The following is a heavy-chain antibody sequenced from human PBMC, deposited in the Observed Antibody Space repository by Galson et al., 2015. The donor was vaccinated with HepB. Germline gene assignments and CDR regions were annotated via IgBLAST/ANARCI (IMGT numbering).Heavy chain of an antibody. CDR1: GYTFTDYY. V-gene: IGHV1-69-2*01. CDR3: ATSGGVIGIVGATTWVDY. J-gene: IGHJ4*02. D-gene: IGHD1-26*01. CDR2: VDPEDGET. Sequence: VKVSCKVSGYTFTDYYMHWVQQAPGKGLEWMGLVDPEDGETIYAEKFQGRVTITADTSTDTAYMELSSLRSEDTAVYYCATSGGVIGIVGATTWVDYWGQGTLVTVSS.